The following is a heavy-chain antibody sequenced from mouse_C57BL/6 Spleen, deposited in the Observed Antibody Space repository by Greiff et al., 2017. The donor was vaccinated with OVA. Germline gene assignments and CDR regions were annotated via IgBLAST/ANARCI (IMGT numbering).Heavy chain of an antibody. CDR3: ARQYGTSGTPWFAY. CDR2: IHPNSGST. Sequence: VQLQQPGAELVKPGASVKLSCKASGYTFTSYWMHWVKQRPGQGLEWIGMIHPNSGSTNYNEKFKSKATLTVDKSSSTAYMQLSSLTSEDSAVYYGARQYGTSGTPWFAYWGQGTLVTVSA. D-gene: IGHD1-1*01. CDR1: GYTFTSYW. J-gene: IGHJ3*01. V-gene: IGHV1-64*01.